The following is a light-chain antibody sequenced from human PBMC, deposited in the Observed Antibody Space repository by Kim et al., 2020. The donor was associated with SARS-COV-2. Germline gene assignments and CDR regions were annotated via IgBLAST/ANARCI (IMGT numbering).Light chain of an antibody. CDR1: TVPVTGGHF. J-gene: IGLJ3*02. V-gene: IGLV7-43*01. Sequence: GGTVTLTCGSSTVPVTGGHFPNWFQQKPGQAPRALISNTNNRHSWTPARFSGSLLGDKAALTLSGVQPEDEADYHCLLYFGGGQRVFGGGTQLTVL. CDR3: LLYFGGGQRV. CDR2: NTN.